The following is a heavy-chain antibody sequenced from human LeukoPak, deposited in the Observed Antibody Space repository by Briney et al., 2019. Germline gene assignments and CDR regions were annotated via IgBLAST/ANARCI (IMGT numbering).Heavy chain of an antibody. Sequence: SETLSLTCTVSGGSISSYYWSSIRQPPGKGLGLIGYIQSSGRTNYNPSLQSRVTISVITSKNQYSLKLSSVTTADTAVYYCARHDYGATRDYWGQGTLVTVSS. J-gene: IGHJ4*02. CDR3: ARHDYGATRDY. D-gene: IGHD4-17*01. CDR2: IQSSGRT. V-gene: IGHV4-59*01. CDR1: GGSISSYY.